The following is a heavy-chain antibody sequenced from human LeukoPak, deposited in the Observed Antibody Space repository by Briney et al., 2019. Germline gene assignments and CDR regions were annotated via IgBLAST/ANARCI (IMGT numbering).Heavy chain of an antibody. CDR3: AKPHVDTAMVFDY. J-gene: IGHJ4*02. CDR2: INSDGSST. V-gene: IGHV3-74*01. CDR1: GFTFSSYW. D-gene: IGHD5-18*01. Sequence: GGSLRLSCAASGFTFSSYWMHWVRQAPGKGLVWVSRINSDGSSTSYADSVKGRFTISRDNAKNTLYLQMNSLRAEDTAVYYCAKPHVDTAMVFDYWGQGTLVTVSS.